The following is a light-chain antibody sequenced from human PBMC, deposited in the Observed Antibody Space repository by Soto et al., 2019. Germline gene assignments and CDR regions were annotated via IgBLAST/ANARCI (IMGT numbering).Light chain of an antibody. Sequence: DIQMTQSPSTLSASVGDRVTITCRASQSIRSLLAWYQQKPGKAPKVLIYDASSLGSGVPSRFSGSGSGTDFTLTITSLQPEDFATYYCQQLNSYLPITFGQGTRLEIK. V-gene: IGKV1-5*01. CDR2: DAS. CDR3: QQLNSYLPIT. CDR1: QSIRSL. J-gene: IGKJ5*01.